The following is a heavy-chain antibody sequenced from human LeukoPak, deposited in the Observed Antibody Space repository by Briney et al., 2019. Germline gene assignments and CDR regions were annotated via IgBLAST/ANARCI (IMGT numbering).Heavy chain of an antibody. Sequence: GGSLRLSCAASGFTFSSYAMHWVRQAPGKGLEWVAVISYDGSNKYYADSVKGRFTISRANSKNTLYLQMNSLRAEDTAVYYCARGRIQLWSTGAFDIWGQGTMVTVSS. CDR3: ARGRIQLWSTGAFDI. CDR2: ISYDGSNK. J-gene: IGHJ3*02. V-gene: IGHV3-30-3*01. CDR1: GFTFSSYA. D-gene: IGHD5-18*01.